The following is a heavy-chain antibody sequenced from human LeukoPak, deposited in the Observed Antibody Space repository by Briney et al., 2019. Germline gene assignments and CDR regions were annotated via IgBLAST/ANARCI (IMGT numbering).Heavy chain of an antibody. CDR1: GYTFTNYD. CDR3: ARTFRSRWWFDP. D-gene: IGHD2-15*01. Sequence: WASVKVSCKTSGYTFTNYDINWVRQATGQGLEWMGWMNPNSGNTGYAQKFQGRVTITRNTSISTAYMELSSLRSEDTAVYYCARTFRSRWWFDPWGQGTLVTVSS. V-gene: IGHV1-8*03. CDR2: MNPNSGNT. J-gene: IGHJ5*02.